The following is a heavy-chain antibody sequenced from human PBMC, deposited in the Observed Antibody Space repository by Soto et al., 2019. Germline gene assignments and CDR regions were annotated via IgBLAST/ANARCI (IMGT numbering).Heavy chain of an antibody. CDR2: ISTRGSYI. Sequence: EVQLVESGGGLVKPGGSLRLSCVASGFILGDFTMHWVRQAPGQGLEWVSSISTRGSYIYYGDSVKGRFTISRDNAKNSLFLHMNTLRAEDTGICYCAGDLGATAAFDHWGQGTLVTVSS. CDR1: GFILGDFT. CDR3: AGDLGATAAFDH. V-gene: IGHV3-21*06. J-gene: IGHJ5*02. D-gene: IGHD2-21*02.